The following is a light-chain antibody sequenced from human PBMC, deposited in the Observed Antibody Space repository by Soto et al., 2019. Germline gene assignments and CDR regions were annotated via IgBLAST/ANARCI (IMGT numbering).Light chain of an antibody. V-gene: IGKV3-15*01. Sequence: IVLTQSPGTLSLSPGERSTLSCRASQSVRSSYLAWYQQKPGQAPRLLIYGASTRATGIPARFSGSGSGTEFTLAINSLQSEDFAVYYCQQYNNWWTFGQGTKVDIK. CDR1: QSVRSSY. CDR2: GAS. CDR3: QQYNNWWT. J-gene: IGKJ1*01.